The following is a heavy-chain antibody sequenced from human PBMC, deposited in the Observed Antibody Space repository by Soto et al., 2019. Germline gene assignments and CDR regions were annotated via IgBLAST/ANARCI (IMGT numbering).Heavy chain of an antibody. CDR1: GFSFSIHD. CDR2: IDNGGTT. D-gene: IGHD6-19*01. J-gene: IGHJ5*01. V-gene: IGHV3-23*01. CDR3: AKERVGGHHWFDP. Sequence: GGSLRLSCAVSGFSFSIHDMTWVRQAPGKGLEWVSTIDNGGTTFYADSVKGRFTISRDNSKNTLYLQMNGLKVEDTAVYYCAKERVGGHHWFDPWGQGALVTVSS.